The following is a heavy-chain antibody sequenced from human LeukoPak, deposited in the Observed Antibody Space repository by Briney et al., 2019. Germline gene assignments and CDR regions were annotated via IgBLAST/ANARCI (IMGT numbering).Heavy chain of an antibody. J-gene: IGHJ4*02. CDR2: INPSGGST. V-gene: IGHV1-46*01. Sequence: SSVKVSCKASGYTFTSYYMHWVRQAPGQGLDWMGIINPSGGSTSYAQKFQGRVTMTRDMSTSPVYMELSSLRSEDTAVYYCARVNHYSDSSGQPDYWGQGTLVTVSS. CDR3: ARVNHYSDSSGQPDY. CDR1: GYTFTSYY. D-gene: IGHD3-22*01.